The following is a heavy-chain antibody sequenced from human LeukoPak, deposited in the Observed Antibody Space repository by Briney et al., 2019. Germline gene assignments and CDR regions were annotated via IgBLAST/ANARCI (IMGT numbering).Heavy chain of an antibody. J-gene: IGHJ6*04. D-gene: IGHD4-23*01. CDR2: IYYSGST. CDR3: ASPNYGGNHYYYGMDV. CDR1: GGSISGYY. V-gene: IGHV4-59*12. Sequence: SETLSLTCTVSGGSISGYYWNWIRQPPGKGLEWIGHIYYSGSTDYNPSLKSRVTISVDTSKSQFSLKLSSVTAADTAVYYCASPNYGGNHYYYGMDVWGKGTTVTVSS.